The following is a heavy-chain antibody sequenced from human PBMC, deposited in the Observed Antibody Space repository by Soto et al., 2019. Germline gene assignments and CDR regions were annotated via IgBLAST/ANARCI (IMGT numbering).Heavy chain of an antibody. Sequence: QVQLQQWGAGLLKPSETLSLTCAVYGGSFSGYYWSWIRQPPGKGLEWIGEINHRGSTNYNPSLKSRDTRSGNTSKNQFSLKVSSVTAADTAVYYCAITSDSSRWYLHAFDIWGQGTIVTVSS. CDR2: INHRGST. V-gene: IGHV4-34*01. D-gene: IGHD6-13*01. CDR1: GGSFSGYY. CDR3: AITSDSSRWYLHAFDI. J-gene: IGHJ3*02.